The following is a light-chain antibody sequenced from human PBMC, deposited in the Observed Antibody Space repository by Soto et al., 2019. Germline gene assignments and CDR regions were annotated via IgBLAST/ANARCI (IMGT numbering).Light chain of an antibody. Sequence: DIQMTQSPSTLSASVGDRVTITCRASQSISSWLAWYQQKPGKAPKLLIYDASSLESGGPSRFSGSGSGTEFTLTISSLQPDDFAAYSCQQYNSYYTFGQGTKVDIK. CDR1: QSISSW. V-gene: IGKV1-5*01. CDR2: DAS. J-gene: IGKJ2*01. CDR3: QQYNSYYT.